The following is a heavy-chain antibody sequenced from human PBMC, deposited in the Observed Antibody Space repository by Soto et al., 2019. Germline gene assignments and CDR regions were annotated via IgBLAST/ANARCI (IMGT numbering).Heavy chain of an antibody. CDR3: ARGLFDSRNDY. J-gene: IGHJ4*02. CDR1: GGSFSGYY. Sequence: KPSETLSLTCAVYGGSFSGYYWCWIRQPPGKGLEWIGEINHSVSTNYNPPIKSRVTRSVDTSKNHFSLKLSSVTAADPVVYYCARGLFDSRNDYWGQGTPVTVSS. CDR2: INHSVST. D-gene: IGHD3-22*01. V-gene: IGHV4-34*01.